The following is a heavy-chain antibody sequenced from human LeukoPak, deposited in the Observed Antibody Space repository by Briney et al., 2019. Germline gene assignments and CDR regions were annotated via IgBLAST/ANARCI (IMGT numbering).Heavy chain of an antibody. V-gene: IGHV1-8*03. CDR1: GYTFTSYD. CDR3: ARATLAIAAAGPKGGHFDY. CDR2: MNPNSGNT. J-gene: IGHJ4*02. Sequence: GASVKVSCKASGYTFTSYDINWVRQATGQGLEWMGWMNPNSGNTGYAQKFQGRVTITRNTSISTAYMELSSLRSEDTAVYYCARATLAIAAAGPKGGHFDYWGQGTLVTVSS. D-gene: IGHD6-13*01.